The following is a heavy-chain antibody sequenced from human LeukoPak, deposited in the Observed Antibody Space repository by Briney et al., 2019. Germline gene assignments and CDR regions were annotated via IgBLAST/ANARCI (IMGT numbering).Heavy chain of an antibody. J-gene: IGHJ6*02. CDR2: ISYDGGNK. CDR1: GFTLGSYG. CDR3: AKDHRYDNYYYGMDV. Sequence: GGSLRLSCAASGFTLGSYGMHWVRQAPGKGLEWVAVISYDGGNKYYADSVEGRFTISRDNSKNTLYLQMNSLRAEDTAVFYCAKDHRYDNYYYGMDVWGQGTTVTVSS. V-gene: IGHV3-30*18. D-gene: IGHD3-9*01.